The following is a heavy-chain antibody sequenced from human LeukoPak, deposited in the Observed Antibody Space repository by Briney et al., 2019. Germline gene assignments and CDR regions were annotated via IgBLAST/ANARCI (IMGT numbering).Heavy chain of an antibody. Sequence: GGSLRLSCAASGFTFSSYGMHWVRQARGKGLEWVAVIWYDGSNKYYADSVKGRFTISRDNSKNTLYLQMNSLRAEDTALYYCARPLSPHLPEWLNYWGQGTLVTVSS. CDR1: GFTFSSYG. D-gene: IGHD3-3*01. CDR3: ARPLSPHLPEWLNY. CDR2: IWYDGSNK. V-gene: IGHV3-33*01. J-gene: IGHJ4*02.